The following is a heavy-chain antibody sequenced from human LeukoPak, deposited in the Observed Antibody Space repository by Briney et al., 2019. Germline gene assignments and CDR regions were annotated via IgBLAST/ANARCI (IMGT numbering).Heavy chain of an antibody. CDR3: AREPSGTYYYDSSGYNPFDY. D-gene: IGHD3-22*01. V-gene: IGHV6-1*01. J-gene: IGHJ4*02. CDR2: TYYRSKWYN. CDR1: GDSVSSNSDA. Sequence: SQTLSLTCAISGDSVSSNSDAWNWIRQSPSRGLEWLGRTYYRSKWYNDYAVSVKSRITINPDTSKNQFSLQLNSVTPEDTAVYYCAREPSGTYYYDSSGYNPFDYWGQGTLVTVSS.